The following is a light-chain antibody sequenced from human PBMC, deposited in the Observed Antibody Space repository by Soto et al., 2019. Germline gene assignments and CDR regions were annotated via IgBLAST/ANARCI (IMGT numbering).Light chain of an antibody. Sequence: EIVMTQSPATLSVSPGERVTLSCRASESINRNLVWYQKRPGQAPRLDIYGASTRATGIPARFSGSGSGTDFTLTISSLQSEDLAVYYCQQCHNWPRTFGQGTKVEIK. CDR2: GAS. J-gene: IGKJ1*01. V-gene: IGKV3-15*01. CDR3: QQCHNWPRT. CDR1: ESINRN.